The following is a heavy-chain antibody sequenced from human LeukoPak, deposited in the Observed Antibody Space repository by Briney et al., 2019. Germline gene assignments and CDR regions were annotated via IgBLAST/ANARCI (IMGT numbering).Heavy chain of an antibody. J-gene: IGHJ3*02. D-gene: IGHD3-10*01. V-gene: IGHV1-2*06. CDR3: ARDREELDRGVQNAFDI. CDR2: INPNSGGT. CDR1: GYTFSDYY. Sequence: ASVKVSCKSSGYTFSDYYMHWVRQAPGQGLEWMGRINPNSGGTNYAQKFQGRVTMTRDTSISTAYMELSRLRSDDTAVYYCARDREELDRGVQNAFDIWGQGTMVTVSS.